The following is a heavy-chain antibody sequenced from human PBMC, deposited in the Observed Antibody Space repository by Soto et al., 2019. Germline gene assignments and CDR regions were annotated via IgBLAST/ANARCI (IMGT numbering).Heavy chain of an antibody. Sequence: KFQGRVTITRDTSASTAYMELSSLRSEDTAVYYCARVSVYYYGPWRHAFDMWGQGTMVTVSS. V-gene: IGHV1-3*01. J-gene: IGHJ3*02. D-gene: IGHD3-10*01. CDR3: ARVSVYYYGPWRHAFDM.